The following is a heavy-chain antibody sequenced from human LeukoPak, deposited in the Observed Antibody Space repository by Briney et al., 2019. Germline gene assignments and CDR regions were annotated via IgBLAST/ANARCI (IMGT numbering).Heavy chain of an antibody. V-gene: IGHV4-34*01. Sequence: PSETLSLTCAVYGGSFSGYWSWIRQSPGKGLQWIAEVNHRGDTNYNPSVKGRVTISVDTSKNQFSLKLSSVTAADTAVYYCARGPSYGDYALFNWGQGTLVTVSS. CDR2: VNHRGDT. CDR1: GGSFSGY. CDR3: ARGPSYGDYALFN. J-gene: IGHJ4*02. D-gene: IGHD4-17*01.